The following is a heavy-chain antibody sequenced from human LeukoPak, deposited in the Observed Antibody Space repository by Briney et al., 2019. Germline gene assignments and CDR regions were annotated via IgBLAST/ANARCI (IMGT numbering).Heavy chain of an antibody. V-gene: IGHV3-72*01. CDR2: SRDKAHSHTT. D-gene: IGHD2-8*01. CDR1: GFIFSDHY. CDR3: VRGRNGFDY. Sequence: GSLRLSCAASGFIFSDHYMDWVRQAPGKGLAWVGRSRDKAHSHTTEYGASVKGRFTVSRDNSKNSLYLQMNSLKTEDTAVYYCVRGRNGFDYWGPGTLVTVS. J-gene: IGHJ4*02.